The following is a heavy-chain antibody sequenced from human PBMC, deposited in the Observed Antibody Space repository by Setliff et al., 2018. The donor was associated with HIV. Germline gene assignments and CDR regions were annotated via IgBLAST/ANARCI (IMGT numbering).Heavy chain of an antibody. J-gene: IGHJ6*02. V-gene: IGHV1-18*01. CDR1: GYMFIAYG. Sequence: GASVKVSCKTSGYMFIAYGMSWVRRAPGQGLEWMGWIGPYNDRTEYAQEFQGRVSLTIDTSASTAYMELRSLRSDDTAVYYCARDPQLVAAKSRRRYYYGLDLWGQGTTVTVSS. CDR2: IGPYNDRT. D-gene: IGHD2-15*01. CDR3: ARDPQLVAAKSRRRYYYGLDL.